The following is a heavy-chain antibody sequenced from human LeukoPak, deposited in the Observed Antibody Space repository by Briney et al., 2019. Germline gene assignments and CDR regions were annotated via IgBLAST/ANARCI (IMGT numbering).Heavy chain of an antibody. CDR2: INTQGDIT. J-gene: IGHJ5*02. CDR3: ARPSYCVADNCGYWLDP. V-gene: IGHV1-46*01. CDR1: VYTFTKYL. D-gene: IGHD2-21*01. Sequence: GASVTVSCTTSVYTFTKYLIHSGRQAPRQGREGMGTINTQGDITRSAHRFYGRITLTEDTSTSTVYMELSSLTSGETAVYYCARPSYCVADNCGYWLDPWGPGTLVTVSS.